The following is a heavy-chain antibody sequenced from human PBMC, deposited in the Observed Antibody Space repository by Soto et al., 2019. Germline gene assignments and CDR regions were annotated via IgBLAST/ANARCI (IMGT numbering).Heavy chain of an antibody. Sequence: VRLSFAASGFSFSSYAMSWVRQAAGKGLEWVSAISGSGGSTYYADSVKGRFTISRDNSKNTLYLQMNSLRAEDTAVYYCAKDLSRSPIYFDYRAQGTRVPVSS. J-gene: IGHJ4*02. V-gene: IGHV3-23*01. CDR1: GFSFSSYA. CDR3: AKDLSRSPIYFDY. CDR2: ISGSGGST. D-gene: IGHD6-6*01.